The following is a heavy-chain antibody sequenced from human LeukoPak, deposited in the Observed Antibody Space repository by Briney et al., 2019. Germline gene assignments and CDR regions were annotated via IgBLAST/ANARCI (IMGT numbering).Heavy chain of an antibody. D-gene: IGHD4-17*01. J-gene: IGHJ6*03. CDR3: AKDLAELDYGESYYYMDV. CDR2: IKSKTDGGTT. V-gene: IGHV3-15*01. CDR1: GFTFSNAW. Sequence: GGSLRLSCAASGFTFSNAWMSWVRQAPGKGLEWVGRIKSKTDGGTTDYAAPVKGRFTISRDDSNTTLYLQMNSLRAEDTAVYYCAKDLAELDYGESYYYMDVWGKGTTVTVSS.